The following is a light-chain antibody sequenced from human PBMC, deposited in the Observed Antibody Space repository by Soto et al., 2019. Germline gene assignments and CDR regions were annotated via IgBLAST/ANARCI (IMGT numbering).Light chain of an antibody. V-gene: IGLV3-21*04. CDR2: YDS. J-gene: IGLJ1*01. Sequence: SYELTQSPSVSVAPEKTATITCGGNNIGNKRVHWYRQKPGQAPVLLISYDSDRPSGIPERFSGSNYGNTATLTISRVEAGDEADYYCQVWDIMTDNYDFGSGTKLTVL. CDR3: QVWDIMTDNYD. CDR1: NIGNKR.